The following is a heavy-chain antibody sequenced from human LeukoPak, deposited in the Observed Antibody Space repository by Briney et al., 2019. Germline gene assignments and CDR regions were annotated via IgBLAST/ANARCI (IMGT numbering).Heavy chain of an antibody. J-gene: IGHJ3*02. CDR3: ARVSQWLGNAFDI. V-gene: IGHV1-69*13. CDR2: IIPIFGTA. D-gene: IGHD6-19*01. CDR1: GGTFSSYA. Sequence: ASVKVSCKASGGTFSSYAISWVRQAPGQGLEWMGGIIPIFGTANYAQKFQGRVTITADESTSTAYMELSSLRSEDTAVYYCARVSQWLGNAFDIWGQGTMVTVSS.